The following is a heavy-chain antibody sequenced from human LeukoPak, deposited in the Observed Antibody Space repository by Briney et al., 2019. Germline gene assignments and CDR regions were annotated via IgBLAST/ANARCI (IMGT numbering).Heavy chain of an antibody. CDR2: ISSSSSYI. CDR1: GFTFSSYS. V-gene: IGHV3-21*01. D-gene: IGHD3-10*01. Sequence: GGSLRLSCAASGFTFSSYSMNWVRQAPGKGLEWVSSISSSSSYIYYADSVKGRFTISRDNAKNSLYLQMNSLRAEDTAVYYCARDALWFRDARPYRSQNNWFDPWGQGTLVTVSS. J-gene: IGHJ5*02. CDR3: ARDALWFRDARPYRSQNNWFDP.